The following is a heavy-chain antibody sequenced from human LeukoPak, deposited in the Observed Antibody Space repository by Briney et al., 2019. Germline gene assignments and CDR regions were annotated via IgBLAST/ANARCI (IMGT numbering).Heavy chain of an antibody. V-gene: IGHV4-59*02. CDR3: VIGVGWQPDY. D-gene: IGHD2-15*01. CDR2: IYKIGTT. Sequence: KPSETLSLTCTVFGDSVTGYFLNWVRQPPGKGLEWIGHIYKIGTTNYNPSRRSRLTIAADTSKNHFSLQLRSVTAADTAVYYCVIGVGWQPDYWGQGALVTVSS. J-gene: IGHJ4*02. CDR1: GDSVTGYF.